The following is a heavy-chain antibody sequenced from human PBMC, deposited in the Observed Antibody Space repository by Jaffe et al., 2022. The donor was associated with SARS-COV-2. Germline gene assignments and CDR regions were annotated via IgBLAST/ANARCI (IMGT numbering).Heavy chain of an antibody. CDR2: ISGSGGST. J-gene: IGHJ4*02. CDR1: GFTFSSYA. CDR3: AKAQIKQLVRNAFDY. Sequence: EVQLLESGGGLVQPGGSLRLSCAASGFTFSSYAMSWVRQAPGKGLEWVSGISGSGGSTYYADSVKGRFTISRDISKNTLYLQTNSLRAEDTAVYYCAKAQIKQLVRNAFDYWGQGTLVTVSS. V-gene: IGHV3-23*01. D-gene: IGHD6-13*01.